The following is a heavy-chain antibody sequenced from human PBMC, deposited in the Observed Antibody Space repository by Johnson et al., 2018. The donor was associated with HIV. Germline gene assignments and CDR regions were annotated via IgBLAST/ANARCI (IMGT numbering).Heavy chain of an antibody. CDR1: GFTFDDYG. J-gene: IGHJ3*02. CDR3: VRDPGWGALDI. D-gene: IGHD1-26*01. V-gene: IGHV3-20*04. CDR2: INWNGGST. Sequence: VQLVESGGGVVRPGGSLRLSCAASGFTFDDYGMSWVRQAPGKGLEWVSGINWNGGSTGYADSVKGRFTISRDNAENSLFLQIHSLRAEDTAVYYCVRDPGWGALDIWGHGTMVTVSS.